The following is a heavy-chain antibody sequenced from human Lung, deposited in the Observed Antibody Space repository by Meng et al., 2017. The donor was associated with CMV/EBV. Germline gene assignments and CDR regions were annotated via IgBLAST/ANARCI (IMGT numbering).Heavy chain of an antibody. D-gene: IGHD2/OR15-2a*01. CDR1: GGSISSTTYY. CDR2: IYYRGNT. CDR3: ARDLLWSKHFFDC. J-gene: IGHJ4*02. Sequence: SETLSLXXTASGGSISSTTYYWGLIRQPPGKELEWIGSIYYRGNTYYNPSLKSRVTISLDTSKNQYPLKLSSVTAADTAVYYCARDLLWSKHFFDCWGQGTXVTVSS. V-gene: IGHV4-39*06.